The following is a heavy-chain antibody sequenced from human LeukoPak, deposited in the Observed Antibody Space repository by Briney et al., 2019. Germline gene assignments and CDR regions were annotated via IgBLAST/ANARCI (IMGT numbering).Heavy chain of an antibody. Sequence: SETLSLTCAVYGGSFSGYYWSWIRQPPGKGLEWIGEINHSGSTNYNPSLKSRVTISVDTSKNQFSLKLSSVTAADTAVYYCARVSSRGLEDYWGQGTLVTVSS. CDR1: GGSFSGYY. CDR2: INHSGST. J-gene: IGHJ4*02. CDR3: ARVSSRGLEDY. V-gene: IGHV4-34*01. D-gene: IGHD5-12*01.